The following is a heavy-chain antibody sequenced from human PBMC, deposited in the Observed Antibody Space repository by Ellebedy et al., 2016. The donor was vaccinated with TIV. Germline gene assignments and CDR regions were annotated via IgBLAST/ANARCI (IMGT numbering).Heavy chain of an antibody. D-gene: IGHD2-21*02. V-gene: IGHV1-24*01. J-gene: IGHJ4*02. Sequence: ASVKVSCKVSGYTLTELSMHWVRQAPGKGLEWMGGFDPEDGETIYAQKFQGRVTMTEDTSTDTAYMELSSLRSEDTAVYYCATDQSSPLGDRFDYWGQGTLVTVSS. CDR2: FDPEDGET. CDR3: ATDQSSPLGDRFDY. CDR1: GYTLTELS.